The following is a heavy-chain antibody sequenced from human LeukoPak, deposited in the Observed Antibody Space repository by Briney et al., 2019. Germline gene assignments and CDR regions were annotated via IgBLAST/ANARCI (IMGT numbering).Heavy chain of an antibody. D-gene: IGHD2-15*01. CDR2: ISDSGDST. CDR1: GFTFSSHA. Sequence: PGGSLRLSCAASGFTFSSHAMSWVRQAPGKGLEWVSAISDSGDSTYYADSVKGRLTISRDNSKNTLYLQMSSPRAEDTAVYYCAKYAVVGTPFFDYWGQGTLVTISS. J-gene: IGHJ4*02. V-gene: IGHV3-23*01. CDR3: AKYAVVGTPFFDY.